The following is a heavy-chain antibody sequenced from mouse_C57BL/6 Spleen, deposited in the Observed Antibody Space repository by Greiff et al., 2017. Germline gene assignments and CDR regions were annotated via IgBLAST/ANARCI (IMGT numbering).Heavy chain of an antibody. D-gene: IGHD1-1*01. V-gene: IGHV1-69*01. CDR3: ARGPYYGSSYFWFAY. J-gene: IGHJ3*01. Sequence: QVQLQQPGAELVMPGASVKLSCKASGYTFTSYWMHWVKQRPGQGLEWIGEIDPSDSYTNYNQKFKGKSTLTVDKSSSTAYMQLSSLTSEDSAVYYSARGPYYGSSYFWFAYWGEGTLVTVSA. CDR1: GYTFTSYW. CDR2: IDPSDSYT.